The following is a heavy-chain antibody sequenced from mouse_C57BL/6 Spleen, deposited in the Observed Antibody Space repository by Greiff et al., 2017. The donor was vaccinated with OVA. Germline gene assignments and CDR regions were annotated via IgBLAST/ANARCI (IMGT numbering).Heavy chain of an antibody. V-gene: IGHV5-16*01. CDR2: INYDGSST. Sequence: EVKLMESAGGLVQPGSSMKLSCTASGFTFSDYYMAWVRQVPEKGLEWVANINYDGSSTYYLDSLKSRFIISRDNAKNILYLQMSSLKSEDTATYYCARDEGYGSIGAMDYWGQGTSVTVSS. CDR1: GFTFSDYY. J-gene: IGHJ4*01. D-gene: IGHD2-3*01. CDR3: ARDEGYGSIGAMDY.